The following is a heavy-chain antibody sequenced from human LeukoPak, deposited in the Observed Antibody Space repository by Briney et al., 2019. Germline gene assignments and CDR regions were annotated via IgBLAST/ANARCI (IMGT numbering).Heavy chain of an antibody. J-gene: IGHJ4*02. Sequence: GGSLRLSCAASGFTFSSYSMNWVRQAPGKGLEWVSSISSSSSYIYYADSVKGRFTISRDNAKNSLYLQMNSLRAEDTAVYYCARPKYSYGSFDYWGQGTLVTVSS. D-gene: IGHD5-18*01. CDR1: GFTFSSYS. V-gene: IGHV3-21*01. CDR3: ARPKYSYGSFDY. CDR2: ISSSSSYI.